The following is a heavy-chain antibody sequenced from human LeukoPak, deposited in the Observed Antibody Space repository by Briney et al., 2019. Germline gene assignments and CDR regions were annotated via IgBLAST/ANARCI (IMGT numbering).Heavy chain of an antibody. CDR2: IYYSGST. CDR1: GGSISSYY. Sequence: YPSETLSLTCTVSGGSISSYYWSWIRQPPGKGLEWIGYIYYSGSTNYNPSLKSRVTISVDTSKNQFSLKLSSVTAADTAVYYCARLIHSSGRPGMDVWGQGITVTVSS. D-gene: IGHD6-19*01. J-gene: IGHJ6*02. V-gene: IGHV4-59*08. CDR3: ARLIHSSGRPGMDV.